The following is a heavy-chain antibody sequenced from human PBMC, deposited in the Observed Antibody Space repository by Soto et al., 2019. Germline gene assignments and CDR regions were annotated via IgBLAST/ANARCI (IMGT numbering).Heavy chain of an antibody. CDR3: ASGPNGDKVDY. J-gene: IGHJ4*02. CDR2: IYDSGNT. D-gene: IGHD7-27*01. V-gene: IGHV4-30-4*01. CDR1: GGSISSNYYY. Sequence: QVQLQEPGPRLVEPSQTLSLTCTVSGGSISSNYYYWSWIRQSPGTGLEWIGHIYDSGNTYSNPSRKXRXPXAXXMSTDQFSPTLRSVTAADTAVYYCASGPNGDKVDYWGQGTLVTVSS.